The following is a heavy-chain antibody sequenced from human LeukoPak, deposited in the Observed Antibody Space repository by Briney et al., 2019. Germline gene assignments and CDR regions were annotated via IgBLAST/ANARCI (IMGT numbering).Heavy chain of an antibody. V-gene: IGHV3-7*01. CDR1: GFSFSSYW. CDR2: INPHGTEK. CDR3: ARSDY. J-gene: IGHJ4*02. Sequence: GGSLRLSCTASGFSFSSYWMNWVRQAPGKGLEWVANINPHGTEKNYVDSVKGRFTISRDRTKNLLYLQMNNLRAEDTAVYYCARSDYWGQGILVTVSS.